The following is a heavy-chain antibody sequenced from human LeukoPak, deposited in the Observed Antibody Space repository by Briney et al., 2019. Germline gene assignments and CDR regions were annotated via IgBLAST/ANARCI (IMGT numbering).Heavy chain of an antibody. D-gene: IGHD3-22*01. CDR2: IYSSGST. Sequence: SQTLSLTCTVSSGSISSGDSYWGWIRQPPGKGLEWIGYIYSSGSTNYNPSLKGRVTISVDTSKNQFSLKLNSVTAADTAVYYCARARGDYYDSSGYYSAFDYWGQGTLVTVSS. CDR1: SGSISSGDSY. V-gene: IGHV4-61*08. CDR3: ARARGDYYDSSGYYSAFDY. J-gene: IGHJ4*02.